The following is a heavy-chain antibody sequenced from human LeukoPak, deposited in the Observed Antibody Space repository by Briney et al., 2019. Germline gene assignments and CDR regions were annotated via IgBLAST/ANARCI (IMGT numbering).Heavy chain of an antibody. V-gene: IGHV3-74*01. D-gene: IGHD1-1*01. CDR3: ISDHTGHDDY. Sequence: GGSLRLSCVGSEFSFSSYWMHWVRQAPEKGLEWVSSIKYDGSATTFADSVKGRFSISTDSAKNTAYLQMNSLRVEDTAVYYCISDHTGHDDYWGQGTLVTVSS. CDR1: EFSFSSYW. CDR2: IKYDGSAT. J-gene: IGHJ4*02.